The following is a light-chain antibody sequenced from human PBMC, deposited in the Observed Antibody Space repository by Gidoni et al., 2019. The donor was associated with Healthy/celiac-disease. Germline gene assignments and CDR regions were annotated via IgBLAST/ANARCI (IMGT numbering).Light chain of an antibody. J-gene: IGLJ1*01. CDR1: SSDVGGYNY. Sequence: QSALTQPASVSGSPGQSITISCAGTSSDVGGYNYVSWYQQHPGKAPKLMIYEVSNRTSVVSNRFSGSKSGNTASLTISGLQAEDEADYYCSSYTSSSLYVFGTGTKVTVL. V-gene: IGLV2-14*01. CDR2: EVS. CDR3: SSYTSSSLYV.